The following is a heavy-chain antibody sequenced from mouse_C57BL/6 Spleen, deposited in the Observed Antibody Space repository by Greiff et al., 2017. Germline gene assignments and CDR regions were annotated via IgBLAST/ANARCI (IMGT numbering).Heavy chain of an antibody. CDR2: IDPSDSET. V-gene: IGHV1-52*01. CDR1: GYTFTSYW. CDR3: AGGWDGYYFAY. J-gene: IGHJ3*01. D-gene: IGHD2-3*01. Sequence: QVQLQQPGAELVRPGSSVKLSCKASGYTFTSYWMHWVKQRPIQGLEWIGNIDPSDSETHYNQKFKDKATLTVDKSSSSAYMQLSSLTSEDSAVCYSAGGWDGYYFAYWGQGTLVTVSA.